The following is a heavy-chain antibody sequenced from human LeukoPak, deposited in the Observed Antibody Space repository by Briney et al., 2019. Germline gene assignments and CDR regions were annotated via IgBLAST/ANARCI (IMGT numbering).Heavy chain of an antibody. CDR3: ARVLSYWYFDL. D-gene: IGHD2-8*02. Sequence: SETLSLTCTDSGGSISSYYWSWIRQPPGKGLEWIGYIYYSGSTNYNPSLRSRVTISVDTSKNQFSLKLSSVTAADTAVYYCARVLSYWYFDLWGRGTLVTVSS. J-gene: IGHJ2*01. CDR1: GGSISSYY. CDR2: IYYSGST. V-gene: IGHV4-59*01.